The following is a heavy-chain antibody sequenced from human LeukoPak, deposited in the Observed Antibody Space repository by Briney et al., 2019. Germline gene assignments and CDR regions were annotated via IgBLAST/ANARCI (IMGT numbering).Heavy chain of an antibody. J-gene: IGHJ4*02. D-gene: IGHD4-17*01. V-gene: IGHV3-74*03. Sequence: GGSLRLSCAASGFTFSTYWMHWVRQAPGKGLLWVSRINGDGTSTKYADSVKGRFTISRDNARHTLYLRMNSLRAEDTAVYYCARASTTVPNLLDYWGQGTLVTVSS. CDR2: INGDGTST. CDR1: GFTFSTYW. CDR3: ARASTTVPNLLDY.